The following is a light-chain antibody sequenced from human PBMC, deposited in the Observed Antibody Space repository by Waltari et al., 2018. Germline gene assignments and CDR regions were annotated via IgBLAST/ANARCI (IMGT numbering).Light chain of an antibody. CDR1: SSDVGGYNY. CDR3: SSYTGSSTLVV. CDR2: YVS. V-gene: IGLV2-14*03. Sequence: QSALTQPASVSGSPGQSITISCTGTSSDVGGYNYVSWYQQHPGKAPKLMSYYVSNRPSGVSNRFSGSKSGNTASLTISGLQAEDEADYYCSSYTGSSTLVVFGGGTKLTVL. J-gene: IGLJ2*01.